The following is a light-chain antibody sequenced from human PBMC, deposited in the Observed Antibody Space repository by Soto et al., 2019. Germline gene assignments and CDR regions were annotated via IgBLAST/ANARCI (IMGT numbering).Light chain of an antibody. CDR3: QQYDNLLFT. V-gene: IGKV1-33*01. CDR2: AAS. CDR1: RDISNY. J-gene: IGKJ3*01. Sequence: DIQMTQYPSSVSASVGDRVTITCRASRDISNYLNWYQQKPGKAPKLLIYAASNLETGVPSRFSGSGSGTYFTFTISSLQPEDIATYYCQQYDNLLFTFGPGTKVEIE.